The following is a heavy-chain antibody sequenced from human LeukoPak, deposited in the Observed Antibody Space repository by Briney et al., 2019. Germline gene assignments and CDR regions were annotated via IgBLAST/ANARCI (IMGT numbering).Heavy chain of an antibody. CDR3: ARDNSVRDEAWWFNP. J-gene: IGHJ5*02. Sequence: ASVKVSCKASGHTFTNYGITWVRQAPGQGLEWMGWISAYNGNTNYAQKFQGRVTLTRDMSTSTDYLELSSLRSEDTAVYYCARDNSVRDEAWWFNPWGQGTLVTVSS. CDR2: ISAYNGNT. V-gene: IGHV1-18*01. CDR1: GHTFTNYG. D-gene: IGHD5-24*01.